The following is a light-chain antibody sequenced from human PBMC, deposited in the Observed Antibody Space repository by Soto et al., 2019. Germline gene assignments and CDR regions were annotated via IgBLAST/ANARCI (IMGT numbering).Light chain of an antibody. CDR3: GQFVRCHPRT. V-gene: IGKV3-20*01. Sequence: EIVLTQSPGTLSLSPGERATLSCRASQSVGSTFLAWYQQKPGQAPRLLIYGVSTRATGIPDRFSASWSVTEFTLSISRLEPEDFAMYYCGQFVRCHPRTFGHGTKVEIK. CDR1: QSVGSTF. CDR2: GVS. J-gene: IGKJ1*01.